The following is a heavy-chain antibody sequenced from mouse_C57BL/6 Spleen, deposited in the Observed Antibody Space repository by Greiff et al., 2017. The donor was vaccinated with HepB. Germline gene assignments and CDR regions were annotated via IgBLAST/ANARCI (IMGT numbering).Heavy chain of an antibody. V-gene: IGHV1-69*01. J-gene: IGHJ3*01. Sequence: QVQLQQSGAELVMPGASVKLSCKASGYTFTSYWMHWVKQRPGQGLEWIGEIDPSDSYTNYNQKFKGKSTLTVDKSSSTAYMQLSSLTSEDSAVYYCARRHYSNYTWFAYWGQGTLVTVSA. CDR1: GYTFTSYW. CDR2: IDPSDSYT. CDR3: ARRHYSNYTWFAY. D-gene: IGHD2-5*01.